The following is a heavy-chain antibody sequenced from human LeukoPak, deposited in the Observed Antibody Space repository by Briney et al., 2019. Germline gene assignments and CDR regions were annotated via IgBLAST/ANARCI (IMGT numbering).Heavy chain of an antibody. J-gene: IGHJ4*02. V-gene: IGHV1-18*01. D-gene: IGHD3-22*01. CDR2: ISAYNGNT. CDR1: GYTFTNFG. Sequence: ASVKVSCKASGYTFTNFGISWVRQAPGQGLEWMGWISAYNGNTNYAQKFQGRVTMTEDTSTDTAYMELSSLRSEDTAVYYCATKYYYDSSGYDWGQGTLVTVSS. CDR3: ATKYYYDSSGYD.